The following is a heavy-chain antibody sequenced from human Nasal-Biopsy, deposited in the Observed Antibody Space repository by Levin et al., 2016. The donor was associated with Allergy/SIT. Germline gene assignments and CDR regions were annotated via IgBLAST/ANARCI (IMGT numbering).Heavy chain of an antibody. D-gene: IGHD2-15*01. CDR2: IFADDSYR. CDR3: ARLLPCRGGACYLDD. CDR1: GYIFPTSI. V-gene: IGHV5-51*01. J-gene: IGHJ4*03. Sequence: GESLKISCKVSGYIFPTSIIAWVRQVPGKGLEWVGVIFADDSYRTYSPSFEGQVTLSVDMSVSTAYLQWSSLKSSDAAIYYCARLLPCRGGACYLDDWGQGTPVSVSS.